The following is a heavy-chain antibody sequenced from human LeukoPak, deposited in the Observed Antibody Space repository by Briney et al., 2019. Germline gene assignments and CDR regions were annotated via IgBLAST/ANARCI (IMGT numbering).Heavy chain of an antibody. CDR3: ATCTDPTGFDY. J-gene: IGHJ4*02. CDR1: GGSFSGYY. V-gene: IGHV4-34*01. D-gene: IGHD2-8*01. Sequence: SETLSLTCAVYGGSFSGYYWSWIRQSPGKGLEWIGQFSHSGTTNYNPSLKSRVTISLDTSNNQFSLRLNSVTAADTAVYFCATCTDPTGFDYWGQGNLVTVSS. CDR2: FSHSGTT.